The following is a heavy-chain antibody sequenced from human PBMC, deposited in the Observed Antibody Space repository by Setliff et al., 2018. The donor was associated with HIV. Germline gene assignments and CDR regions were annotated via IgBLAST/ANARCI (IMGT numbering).Heavy chain of an antibody. D-gene: IGHD5-18*01. CDR3: ARGITTAMVGYYFDY. Sequence: EASVKVPCKASGGTFSSYAISWVRQAPGQGLEWMGGIIPIFGTANYAQKFQGRVTITTDESTSTAYMELSSLRSEDTAVYYCARGITTAMVGYYFDYWGQGTLVTVSS. CDR2: IIPIFGTA. CDR1: GGTFSSYA. V-gene: IGHV1-69*05. J-gene: IGHJ4*02.